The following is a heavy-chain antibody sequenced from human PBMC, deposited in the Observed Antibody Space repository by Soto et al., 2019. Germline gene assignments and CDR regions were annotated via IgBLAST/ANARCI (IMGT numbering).Heavy chain of an antibody. CDR1: GFPFTSLG. D-gene: IGHD3-9*01. J-gene: IGHJ4*02. CDR2: ISSSSSTI. V-gene: IGHV3-48*02. CDR3: ASVAILTGYYPFDY. Sequence: GGSLEPFFAGSGFPFTSLGMNWVRPAPGKGLEWVSYISSSSSTIYYADSVKGRFTISRDNAKNSLYLQMNSLRDEDTAVYYCASVAILTGYYPFDYWGQGTLVTVSS.